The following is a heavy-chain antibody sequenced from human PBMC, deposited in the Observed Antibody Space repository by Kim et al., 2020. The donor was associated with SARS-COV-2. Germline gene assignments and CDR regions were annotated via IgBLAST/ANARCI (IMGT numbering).Heavy chain of an antibody. CDR2: IKPDGSET. D-gene: IGHD2-15*01. Sequence: GGSLRLSCAVSGFTFSSFWMTWVRQAPGKGLEWVADIKPDGSETYYADSVKGRFTISRDNAQKSMYLQMNSLRAEDTAVYYCARARIDVLGQGTTVTVSS. CDR3: ARARIDV. V-gene: IGHV3-7*03. J-gene: IGHJ6*02. CDR1: GFTFSSFW.